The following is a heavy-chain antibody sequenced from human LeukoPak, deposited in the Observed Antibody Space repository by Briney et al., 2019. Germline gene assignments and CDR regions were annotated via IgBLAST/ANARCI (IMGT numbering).Heavy chain of an antibody. CDR1: GFTFSSQW. CDR3: AREHYFYYIDG. J-gene: IGHJ6*03. V-gene: IGHV3-7*03. CDR2: VNQAGTEK. Sequence: GGTLRLSCAASGFTFSSQWMSWVRQAPGKGLEWVANVNQAGTEKYYVDSVKGRFTISRDNAENSLYLQMNSLRAEDTAVYYCAREHYFYYIDGWGKGTTVTVSS.